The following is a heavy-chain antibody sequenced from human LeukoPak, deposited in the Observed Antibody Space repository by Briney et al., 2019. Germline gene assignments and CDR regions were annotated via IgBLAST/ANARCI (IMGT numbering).Heavy chain of an antibody. Sequence: SETLSLTCTVSGGSISSYYWSWTRQPPGKGLEWIGYIYYSGSTNYNPSLKSRVTISVDTSKNQFSLKLSSVTAADTAVYYCARSIVATITYHYYYYMDVWGKGTTVTVSS. CDR1: GGSISSYY. CDR2: IYYSGST. D-gene: IGHD5-12*01. V-gene: IGHV4-59*01. CDR3: ARSIVATITYHYYYYMDV. J-gene: IGHJ6*03.